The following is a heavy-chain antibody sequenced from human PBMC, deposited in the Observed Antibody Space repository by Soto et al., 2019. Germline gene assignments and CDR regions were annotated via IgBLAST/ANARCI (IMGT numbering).Heavy chain of an antibody. J-gene: IGHJ4*02. V-gene: IGHV1-69*02. D-gene: IGHD1-26*01. Sequence: QVQLLQSGAEVKKPGSSVKVSCKASGGTFSSHTISWVRQAPGQGLEWMGRLIPIFDMTNYAQKFQGRVTITADKSTSTAYMELSSLTSEVTAVYYCARATNSGRHYPDCWGQGTLVTVSS. CDR2: LIPIFDMT. CDR3: ARATNSGRHYPDC. CDR1: GGTFSSHT.